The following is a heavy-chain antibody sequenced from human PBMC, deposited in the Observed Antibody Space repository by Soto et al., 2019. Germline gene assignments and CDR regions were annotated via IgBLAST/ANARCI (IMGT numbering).Heavy chain of an antibody. V-gene: IGHV2-26*01. CDR1: GFSVSNARMG. D-gene: IGHD5-18*01. CDR2: ILSNDEK. J-gene: IGHJ4*02. Sequence: GPTLVNPTETLTLTCTVSGFSVSNARMGVSWIRQPPGKALEWLAHILSNDEKSYSTSLKSRLTISKYTSKSQVVLTLTNMDPVDTSTYYCARIVGVRYSYGYDYWGQGTLVTVSS. CDR3: ARIVGVRYSYGYDY.